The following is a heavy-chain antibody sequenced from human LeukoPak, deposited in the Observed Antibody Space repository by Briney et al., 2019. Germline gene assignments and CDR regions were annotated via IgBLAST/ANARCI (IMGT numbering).Heavy chain of an antibody. CDR3: ARDLGVPAADFYHHYMDL. CDR2: ITASSGTI. CDR1: GFSISRSS. V-gene: IGHV3-48*04. D-gene: IGHD2-2*01. Sequence: PGGSLRLSCAASGFSISRSSMNWVRQAPGKGLEWVSYITASSGTIYYGDSVKGRFAISRDNAKNSLYLQMNSLRVEDTAVYYCARDLGVPAADFYHHYMDLWGKGTTVTVSS. J-gene: IGHJ6*03.